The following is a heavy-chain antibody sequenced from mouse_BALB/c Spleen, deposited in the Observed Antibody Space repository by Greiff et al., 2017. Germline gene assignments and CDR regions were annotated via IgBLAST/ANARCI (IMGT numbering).Heavy chain of an antibody. CDR1: GFTFSSFG. CDR2: ISSGSSTI. J-gene: IGHJ1*01. Sequence: EVKLVESGGGLVQPGGSRKLSCAASGFTFSSFGMHWVRQAPEKGLEWVAYISSGSSTIYYADTVKGRFTISRDNPKNTLFLQMTSLRSEDTAMYYFARNHDWYFDVWGAGTTVTVSS. CDR3: ARNHDWYFDV. V-gene: IGHV5-17*02.